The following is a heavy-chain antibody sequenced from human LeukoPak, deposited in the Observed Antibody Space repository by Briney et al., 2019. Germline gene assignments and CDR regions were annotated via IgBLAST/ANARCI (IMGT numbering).Heavy chain of an antibody. V-gene: IGHV4-4*02. Sequence: SETLSLTCAVSGGSISSSNWWSWVRPPPGKGLEWIGEIYHSGSTNYNPSLKSRVTISVDTSKNQFSLKLSSVTAADTAVYYCARAAYSGSYHSDYWGQGTLVTVSS. CDR3: ARAAYSGSYHSDY. J-gene: IGHJ4*02. CDR1: GGSISSSNW. D-gene: IGHD1-26*01. CDR2: IYHSGST.